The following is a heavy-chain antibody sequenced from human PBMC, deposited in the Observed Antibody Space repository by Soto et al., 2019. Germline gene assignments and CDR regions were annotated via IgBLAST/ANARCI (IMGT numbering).Heavy chain of an antibody. Sequence: TLSLTCTVSGGSISSGGYYWSWIRQHPGKGLEWIGYIYYSGSTYYNPSLKSRVTISVDTSKNQFSLKLSSVTAADTAVYYCARAPLRYCSGGSCYSGDYWGQGTLVTVSS. J-gene: IGHJ4*02. D-gene: IGHD2-15*01. CDR2: IYYSGST. CDR3: ARAPLRYCSGGSCYSGDY. V-gene: IGHV4-31*02. CDR1: GGSISSGGYY.